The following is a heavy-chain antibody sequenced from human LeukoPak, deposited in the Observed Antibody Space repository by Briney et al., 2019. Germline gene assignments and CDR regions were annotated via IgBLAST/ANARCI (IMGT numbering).Heavy chain of an antibody. V-gene: IGHV5-51*01. J-gene: IGHJ4*02. D-gene: IGHD3-10*01. CDR1: GYSFISYW. Sequence: GESLKISCRTSGYSFISYWIGWVRQMPGKGLEWMWIIYPGDSDTRYSPSFYGQVIISADKSITTAYLQWSSLKASDTAIYYCARHVNGSGSFEYWGQGTLVTVSS. CDR3: ARHVNGSGSFEY. CDR2: IYPGDSDT.